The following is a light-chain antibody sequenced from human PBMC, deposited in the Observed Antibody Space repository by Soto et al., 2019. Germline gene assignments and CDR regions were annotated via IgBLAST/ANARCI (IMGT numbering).Light chain of an antibody. CDR3: SSYTSSSTPV. CDR1: SSDVGGYKY. J-gene: IGLJ1*01. Sequence: QSALTQPASVSGSPGQSITISCTGTSSDVGGYKYVSWYQQHPGKAPKLMIYDVSYRPSGVSNRFSGSKSGNTASLTISGLQAEDEADYYCSSYTSSSTPVFGTGTKVTVL. CDR2: DVS. V-gene: IGLV2-14*01.